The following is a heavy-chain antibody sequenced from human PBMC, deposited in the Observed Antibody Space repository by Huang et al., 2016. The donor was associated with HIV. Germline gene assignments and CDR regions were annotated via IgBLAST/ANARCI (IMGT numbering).Heavy chain of an antibody. CDR2: IYYSGST. D-gene: IGHD6-6*01. CDR1: GGSMSSYY. Sequence: QVQLQESGPGLVKPSETLSLTCTVSGGSMSSYYWSWIRQPPGKGLEWIGYIYYSGSTIYIPSLKSRVTISVDTSKNQFSLRLSSVTAADTAVYYCASASIAARRWFDPWGQGSLVTVSS. CDR3: ASASIAARRWFDP. V-gene: IGHV4-59*01. J-gene: IGHJ5*02.